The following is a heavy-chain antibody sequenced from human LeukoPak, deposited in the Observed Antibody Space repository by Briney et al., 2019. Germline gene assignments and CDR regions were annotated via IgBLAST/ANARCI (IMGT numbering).Heavy chain of an antibody. CDR3: ARGTSSSGYYSVDY. Sequence: GGSLRLSCATSGFTLRNYGIHWVRQAPGKGLEWAAFISDDGSNKNYADSVKGRFTISRDNSKNTVSVEMNRLRPGDTAVYYCARGTSSSGYYSVDYWGQGTLVTVSS. CDR1: GFTLRNYG. CDR2: ISDDGSNK. J-gene: IGHJ4*02. D-gene: IGHD3-22*01. V-gene: IGHV3-30*06.